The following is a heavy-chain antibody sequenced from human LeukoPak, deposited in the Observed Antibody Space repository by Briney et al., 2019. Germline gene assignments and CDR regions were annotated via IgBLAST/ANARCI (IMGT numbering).Heavy chain of an antibody. D-gene: IGHD3-22*01. V-gene: IGHV2-5*01. CDR2: IYWNDDK. CDR1: GFSLSTRGVG. CDR3: AHSTYYYDSSGQGGVDY. Sequence: SGPTLLKPTQTLTLTCTFSGFSLSTRGVGVGWIRQPPGKALEWLSLIYWNDDKRYSTSLKSRLTITKDTSKNQVVLTMANMDPVDTATYYCAHSTYYYDSSGQGGVDYWGQGTLVTVSS. J-gene: IGHJ4*02.